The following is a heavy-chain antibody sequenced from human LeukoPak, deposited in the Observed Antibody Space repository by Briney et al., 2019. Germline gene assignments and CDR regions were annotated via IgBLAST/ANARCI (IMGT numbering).Heavy chain of an antibody. D-gene: IGHD2-2*01. V-gene: IGHV1-18*01. CDR2: ISAYNGNT. J-gene: IGHJ4*02. CDR1: GYTFTSYG. CDR3: ARDQSYIVVVFLVRFDY. Sequence: GASVKVSRTASGYTFTSYGISWVRQAPGQGLEWMGWISAYNGNTNYAQKLQGRVTMTTDTSTRTAYMELRSLRSDDTAVYYCARDQSYIVVVFLVRFDYWGQGTLVTVSS.